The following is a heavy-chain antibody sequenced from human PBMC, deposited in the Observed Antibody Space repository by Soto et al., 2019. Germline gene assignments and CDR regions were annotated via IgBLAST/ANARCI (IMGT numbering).Heavy chain of an antibody. CDR1: GGSISSSSYY. D-gene: IGHD3-3*01. J-gene: IGHJ6*03. V-gene: IGHV4-39*07. CDR2: INDSGST. CDR3: AKGGRFPEARYYFLDV. Sequence: SETLSLTYTVSGGSISSSSYYWGWIRQPPGKGLEWIGGINDSGSTNHKPSLKSRVTMSIDTSKNQFSLNLRSVTAADTGVYYCAKGGRFPEARYYFLDVWGNGTTVTVSS.